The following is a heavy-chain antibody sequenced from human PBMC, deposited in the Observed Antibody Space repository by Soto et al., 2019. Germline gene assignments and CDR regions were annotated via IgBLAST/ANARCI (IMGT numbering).Heavy chain of an antibody. CDR3: ESYIVGATRFDY. V-gene: IGHV4-59*01. D-gene: IGHD1-26*01. Sequence: SETLSLTCTVSGGSISSYYWSWIRQPPGKGLEWIGYIYYSGSTNYNPSLKSRVTISVDTSKNQFSLKLSSVTAAETAVYYCESYIVGATRFDYWGQGTLVTVSS. CDR2: IYYSGST. CDR1: GGSISSYY. J-gene: IGHJ4*02.